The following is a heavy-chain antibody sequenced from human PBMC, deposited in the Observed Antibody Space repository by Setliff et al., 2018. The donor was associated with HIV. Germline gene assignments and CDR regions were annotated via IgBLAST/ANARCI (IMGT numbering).Heavy chain of an antibody. CDR1: GGSFTNYY. J-gene: IGHJ4*02. CDR3: ARGNWYDSGALPHDY. Sequence: SETLSLTCAVDGGSFTNYYWSWIRQPPGKGLEWIGGINHSGSTNYNPSLTGRVTMSVDTSKNQFSLNLSSVAAADTAMYYCARGNWYDSGALPHDYWGQGTLVTVSS. CDR2: INHSGST. V-gene: IGHV4-34*01. D-gene: IGHD3-22*01.